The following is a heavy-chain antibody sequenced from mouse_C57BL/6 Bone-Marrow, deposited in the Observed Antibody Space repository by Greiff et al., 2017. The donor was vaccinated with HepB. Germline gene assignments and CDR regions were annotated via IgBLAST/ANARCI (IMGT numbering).Heavy chain of an antibody. CDR2: INSDGGST. CDR1: EYEFPSHD. J-gene: IGHJ3*01. Sequence: EVNVVESGGGLVQPGESLKLSCESNEYEFPSHDMSWVRTTPEKRLELVAAINSDGGSTYYPDTMERRFIISRDNTKKTLYLQMSSLRSEDTALYYCARRDYGYDWFAYWGQGTLVTVSA. CDR3: ARRDYGYDWFAY. V-gene: IGHV5-2*01. D-gene: IGHD2-2*01.